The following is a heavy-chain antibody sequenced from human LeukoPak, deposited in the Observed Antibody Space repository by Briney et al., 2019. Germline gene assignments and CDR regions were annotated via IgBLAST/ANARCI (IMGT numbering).Heavy chain of an antibody. CDR3: ARASSSRGSYSRRGEDYFDY. Sequence: ASVKVSCKASGGTFSSYAISWVRQAPGQGLEWMGIINPSAGSTSYAQRFQGRVTMTRDTSSSTVYMELSSLRFEDTAIYYCARASSSRGSYSRRGEDYFDYWGQGTLVTVSS. D-gene: IGHD1-26*01. CDR1: GGTFSSYA. J-gene: IGHJ4*02. V-gene: IGHV1-46*01. CDR2: INPSAGST.